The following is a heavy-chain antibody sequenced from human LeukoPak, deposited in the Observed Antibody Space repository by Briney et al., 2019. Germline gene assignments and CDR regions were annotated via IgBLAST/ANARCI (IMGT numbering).Heavy chain of an antibody. J-gene: IGHJ4*02. CDR1: GYSISSGYF. Sequence: ASETLSLTCTVSGYSISSGYFWGWIRQPPGKGLEWIGSIYYSGSTYYNPSLKSRVTISVDTSKNQFSLKLSSVTAADTAVYYCAREARITMIVVVITTGFDYWGQGTLVTVSS. CDR2: IYYSGST. CDR3: AREARITMIVVVITTGFDY. V-gene: IGHV4-38-2*02. D-gene: IGHD3-22*01.